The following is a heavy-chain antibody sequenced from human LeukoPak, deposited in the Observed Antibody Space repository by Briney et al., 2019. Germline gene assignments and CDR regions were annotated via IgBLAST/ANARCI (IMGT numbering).Heavy chain of an antibody. CDR3: AGRLDCSSTSCYTTPPNWFDP. Sequence: PSETLSLTCTVSNGSISNYYWTWIRQPAGKGLEWIGRIYYTGSTNYNPSLKSRVIMSVDTSKNQFSLKLSSVTAADTAVYYCAGRLDCSSTSCYTTPPNWFDPWGQGTLVTVSS. CDR1: NGSISNYY. CDR2: IYYTGST. D-gene: IGHD2-2*02. V-gene: IGHV4-4*07. J-gene: IGHJ5*02.